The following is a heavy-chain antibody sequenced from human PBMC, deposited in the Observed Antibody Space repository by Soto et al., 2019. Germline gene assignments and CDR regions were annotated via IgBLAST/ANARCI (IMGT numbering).Heavy chain of an antibody. CDR2: IGLGSSTK. V-gene: IGHV3-48*01. Sequence: PGGSLRLSCAASGFTFSSYAMHWVRQAPGKGLEWVSYIGLGSSTKYYADSVGGRFTISRDNAKNSLYLQMNSLRAEDTAVYYCARDQLYYNDISGRPLNAFDVWGQGTMVTVSS. CDR1: GFTFSSYA. J-gene: IGHJ3*01. CDR3: ARDQLYYNDISGRPLNAFDV. D-gene: IGHD3-22*01.